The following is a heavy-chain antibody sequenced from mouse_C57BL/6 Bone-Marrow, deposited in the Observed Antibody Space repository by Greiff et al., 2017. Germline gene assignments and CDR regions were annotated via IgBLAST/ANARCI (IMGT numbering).Heavy chain of an antibody. D-gene: IGHD1-1*01. Sequence: ESGPGLVKPSQSLSLTCSVTGYSITSGYYWNWIRQFPGNKLEWMGYISYDGSNNYNPPLKNRISITRDPSKNRFFLKLNSVTTGDTATYYCARVPIYYYDSSYAGYAMDYWGQGTSVTVSS. CDR3: ARVPIYYYDSSYAGYAMDY. V-gene: IGHV3-6*01. J-gene: IGHJ4*01. CDR2: ISYDGSN. CDR1: GYSITSGYY.